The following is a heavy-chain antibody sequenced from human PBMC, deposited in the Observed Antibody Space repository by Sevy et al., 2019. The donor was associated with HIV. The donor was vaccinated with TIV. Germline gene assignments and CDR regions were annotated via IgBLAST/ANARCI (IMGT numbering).Heavy chain of an antibody. CDR3: VSLFLSYRSGWSYFDY. J-gene: IGHJ4*02. D-gene: IGHD6-19*01. CDR2: IFSSGST. CDR1: GFTVNDKY. Sequence: GGSLRLSCAISGFTVNDKYIIWVRQAPGKGLEWVSVIFSSGSTYYADSAKGRFTISRDNSKSTGDLHMNSVRAEETAVYYCVSLFLSYRSGWSYFDYWGQGTLVTVSS. V-gene: IGHV3-66*02.